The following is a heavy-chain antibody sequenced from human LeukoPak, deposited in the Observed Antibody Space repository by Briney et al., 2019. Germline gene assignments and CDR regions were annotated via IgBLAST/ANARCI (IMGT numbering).Heavy chain of an antibody. CDR3: ARGYGSGSYQVY. V-gene: IGHV3-30*04. Sequence: GGSLRLSCAASGFTFSSYAMHWVRQAPGKGLEWVAVISYDGSNKYYADSVKGRFTISRDNSKNTLHLQMNSLRAEDTAVYYCARGYGSGSYQVYWGQGTLVTVSS. D-gene: IGHD3-10*01. CDR1: GFTFSSYA. J-gene: IGHJ4*02. CDR2: ISYDGSNK.